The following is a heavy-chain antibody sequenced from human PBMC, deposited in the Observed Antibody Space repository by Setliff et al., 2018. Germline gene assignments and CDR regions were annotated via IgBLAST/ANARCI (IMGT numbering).Heavy chain of an antibody. D-gene: IGHD2-8*02. CDR3: ARETSSGPRIDP. CDR2: INPNSGDT. Sequence: GASVKVSCKPSGYDFSSYFIYWLRKAPGLGLEWMGWINPNSGDTNYSQRFQGRVTMAIDTSTRTVYMELTSLRSDDTAIYYCARETSSGPRIDPWGQGTQVTVS. V-gene: IGHV1-2*02. J-gene: IGHJ5*02. CDR1: GYDFSSYF.